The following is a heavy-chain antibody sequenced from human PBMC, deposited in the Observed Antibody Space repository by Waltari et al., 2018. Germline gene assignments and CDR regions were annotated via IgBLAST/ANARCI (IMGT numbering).Heavy chain of an antibody. V-gene: IGHV4-4*07. D-gene: IGHD1-26*01. CDR1: GASPSSYY. CDR3: ARDGGLVGPTMASAFDI. Sequence: QVQLQESGPGLVKPSETRSLTCTVSGASPSSYYRRWSRQAAGKGLEWIGRFYTSGSPNYNPSLKSRVTMSVDTSKNQFSLKLSSVTAADTAVYYCARDGGLVGPTMASAFDIWGLGTMVTVSS. CDR2: FYTSGSP. J-gene: IGHJ3*02.